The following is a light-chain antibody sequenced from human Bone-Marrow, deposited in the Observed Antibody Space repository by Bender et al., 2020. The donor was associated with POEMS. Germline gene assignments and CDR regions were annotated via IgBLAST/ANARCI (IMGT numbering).Light chain of an antibody. CDR1: NSNFAKNY. J-gene: IGLJ2*01. Sequence: QSVLTQPPPVSAAPGQKVTTSCPGSNSNFAKNYMSWYQQLPGTAPKLLIYDNAKRPSGIAARFSCSNAGTSATLGITGVQTGNEGDYYCGTWDDGLSAVVFGGGTKLTVL. CDR2: DNA. V-gene: IGLV1-51*01. CDR3: GTWDDGLSAVV.